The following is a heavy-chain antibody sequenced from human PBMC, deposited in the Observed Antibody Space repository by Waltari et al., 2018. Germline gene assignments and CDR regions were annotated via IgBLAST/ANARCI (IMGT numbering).Heavy chain of an antibody. Sequence: QLQLQESGPGLVKPSETLSLTCTVSGGSISSSSYYWGWIRQPPGKGLEWIGSIYYSGSTYYNPSLKSRVTISVDTSKNQFSLKLRSDDTAVYYCARGVVVVVAACNWFDPWGQGTLVTVSS. J-gene: IGHJ5*02. CDR1: GGSISSSSYY. D-gene: IGHD2-15*01. CDR2: IYYSGST. CDR3: ARGVVVVVAACNWFDP. V-gene: IGHV4-39*07.